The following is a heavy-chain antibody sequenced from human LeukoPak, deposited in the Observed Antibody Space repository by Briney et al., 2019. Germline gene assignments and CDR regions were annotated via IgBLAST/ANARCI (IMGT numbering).Heavy chain of an antibody. D-gene: IGHD1-14*01. CDR2: IYSGGNT. CDR3: ARDRNSPARYYFDN. CDR1: GFTFSSNY. Sequence: GGSLRLSCAASGFTFSSNYMNWVRQAPGKGLEWVSVIYSGGNTYHADSVKGRFTVSRDNSKNTLYLQMNSLRAEDTAVYYCARDRNSPARYYFDNWGQGTLVTVSS. V-gene: IGHV3-66*02. J-gene: IGHJ4*02.